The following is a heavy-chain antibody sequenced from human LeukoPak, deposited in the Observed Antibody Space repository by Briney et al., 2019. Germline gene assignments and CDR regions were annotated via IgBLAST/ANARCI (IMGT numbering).Heavy chain of an antibody. V-gene: IGHV4-39*01. Sequence: SETLSLTCTVSGGSISSSSYYWGWVRQPPGKGLEWIGDIYYSGSSYYSPSLKSRVTISLDTSKNQFSLKLRSVTAADTAVYYCARRRYYDRTGFLDWGQGSLVSVSS. CDR3: ARRRYYDRTGFLD. CDR1: GGSISSSSYY. CDR2: IYYSGSS. J-gene: IGHJ1*01. D-gene: IGHD3-22*01.